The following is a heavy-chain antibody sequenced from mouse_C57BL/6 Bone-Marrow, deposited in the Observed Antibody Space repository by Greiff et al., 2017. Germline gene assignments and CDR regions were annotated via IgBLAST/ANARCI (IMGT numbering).Heavy chain of an antibody. J-gene: IGHJ4*01. CDR1: GFTFSDYY. V-gene: IGHV5-12*01. CDR3: ARRGWLLFYAMDY. CDR2: ISNGGGST. Sequence: EVQGVESGGGLVQPGGSLKLSCAASGFTFSDYYMYWVRQTPEKRLEWVAYISNGGGSTYYPDTVKGRFTISRDNAKNTLYLQMSRLKSEDTAMYYCARRGWLLFYAMDYWGQGTSVTVSS. D-gene: IGHD2-3*01.